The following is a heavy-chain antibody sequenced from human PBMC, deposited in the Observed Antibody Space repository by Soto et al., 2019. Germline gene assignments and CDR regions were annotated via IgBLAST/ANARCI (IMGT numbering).Heavy chain of an antibody. CDR2: IWYDGSNK. J-gene: IGHJ4*02. CDR3: ESASGGNLNNFDS. CDR1: GFNFSSHG. Sequence: QVQLVESGGGVVQPGRSLRLSCAASGFNFSSHGMHWVRQAPGKGLEWVAVIWYDGSNKYYADSVKGRFTISRDNSKNTLYVQMNRPRDEDTAVYYFESASGGNLNNFDSWGQGTLVTVSS. V-gene: IGHV3-33*01. D-gene: IGHD1-20*01.